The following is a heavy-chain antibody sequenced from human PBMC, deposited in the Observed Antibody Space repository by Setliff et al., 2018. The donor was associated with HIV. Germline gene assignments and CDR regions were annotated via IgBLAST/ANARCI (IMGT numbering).Heavy chain of an antibody. D-gene: IGHD6-13*01. Sequence: ASVKVSCKASGYTFTGYYVHWVRQAPGQGLEWVGRINPNSGDTDYAQKFQGRVTMTRDTSINTAYMELSRLRSDDTAVYYCARRGRQQGDAFDIWGQGTMVTVS. CDR3: ARRGRQQGDAFDI. J-gene: IGHJ3*02. CDR2: INPNSGDT. V-gene: IGHV1-2*06. CDR1: GYTFTGYY.